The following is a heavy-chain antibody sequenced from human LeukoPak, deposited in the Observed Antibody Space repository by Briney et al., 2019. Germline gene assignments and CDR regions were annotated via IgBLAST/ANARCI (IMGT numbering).Heavy chain of an antibody. CDR3: ARGEEMTTVVTDYFDY. D-gene: IGHD4-23*01. Sequence: ASVKVSCKASGYTFTGYYMRWVRQAPGQGLEWMGWINPNSGGTNYAQKFQGRVTMTRDTSISTAYMELSRLRSDDAAVYYCARGEEMTTVVTDYFDYWGQGTLVTVSS. V-gene: IGHV1-2*02. CDR2: INPNSGGT. CDR1: GYTFTGYY. J-gene: IGHJ4*02.